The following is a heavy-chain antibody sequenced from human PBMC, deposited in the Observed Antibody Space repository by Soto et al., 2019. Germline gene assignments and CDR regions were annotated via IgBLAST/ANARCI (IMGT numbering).Heavy chain of an antibody. CDR3: YYYRSVRFLCRFPQYRYYYMDV. J-gene: IGHJ6*03. CDR2: ISYDGNNE. V-gene: IGHV3-30*03. D-gene: IGHD3-10*01. Sequence: PGGSLRLSCAASGFNFNNYGMHWVRQAPGKGPEWVAVISYDGNNEYYADSVEGRFSISRDNSQNTLYLQMNSLTPKDTAVYYFYYYRSVRFLCRFPQYRYYYMDVWGKGTTVTVSS. CDR1: GFNFNNYG.